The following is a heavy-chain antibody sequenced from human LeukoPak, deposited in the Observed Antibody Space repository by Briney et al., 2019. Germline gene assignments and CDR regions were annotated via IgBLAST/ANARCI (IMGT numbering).Heavy chain of an antibody. CDR3: ARSGGSGWYGY. CDR2: INSDGSST. D-gene: IGHD6-19*01. J-gene: IGHJ4*02. Sequence: PGGSLRLSCAASGFTFSSYWMLWVRQAPGKGLVWVSRINSDGSSTSYADSVKGRFTISRDNAKNTLYLQMNSLRAEDTAVYYCARSGGSGWYGYWGQGTLVTVSS. CDR1: GFTFSSYW. V-gene: IGHV3-74*01.